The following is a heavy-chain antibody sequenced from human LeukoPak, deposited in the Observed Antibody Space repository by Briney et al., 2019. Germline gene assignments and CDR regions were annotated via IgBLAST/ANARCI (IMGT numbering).Heavy chain of an antibody. CDR1: GFTFSSYG. V-gene: IGHV3-30*18. J-gene: IGHJ5*01. CDR2: ISFDGSNK. D-gene: IGHD6-13*01. Sequence: PGRSLRLSCAASGFTFSSYGMHWVRQAPGKGLEWVAVISFDGSNKYCSDSVKGRFTISRDNSKNTLYLQMNSLRAEDTAVYYCVKDPIPGRIAAAGTGWFDYWGQGTLVTVSS. CDR3: VKDPIPGRIAAAGTGWFDY.